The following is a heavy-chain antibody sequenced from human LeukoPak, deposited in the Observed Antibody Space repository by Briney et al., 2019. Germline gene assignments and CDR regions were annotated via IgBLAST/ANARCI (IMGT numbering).Heavy chain of an antibody. V-gene: IGHV3-7*04. J-gene: IGHJ6*02. CDR3: ARDYSILTGYLYYYYYYGMDV. D-gene: IGHD3-9*01. CDR1: GFTFSSYW. CDR2: IKQDGSEK. Sequence: GGSLRLSCAASGFTFSSYWMSWVRQAPGKGLEWVANIKQDGSEKYYVDSVKGRFTISRDNAKNSLYLQMSSLRAEDTAVYYCARDYSILTGYLYYYYYYGMDVWGQGTTVTVSS.